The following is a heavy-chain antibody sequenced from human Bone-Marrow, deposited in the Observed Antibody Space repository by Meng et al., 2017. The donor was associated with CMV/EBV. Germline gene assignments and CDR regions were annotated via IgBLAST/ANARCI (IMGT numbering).Heavy chain of an antibody. CDR2: TYYRSKWYN. J-gene: IGHJ3*02. V-gene: IGHV6-1*01. Sequence: LRLSCAISGDSVPSNSAAWNWIRQSPSRGLEWLGRTYYRSKWYNDYAVSVKSRITINPDTSKNQFSLQLNSVTPEDTAVYYCARDRLYCSRTSCYESYGDYVGAFDIWGQGTMVTVS. CDR1: GDSVPSNSAA. D-gene: IGHD2-2*01. CDR3: ARDRLYCSRTSCYESYGDYVGAFDI.